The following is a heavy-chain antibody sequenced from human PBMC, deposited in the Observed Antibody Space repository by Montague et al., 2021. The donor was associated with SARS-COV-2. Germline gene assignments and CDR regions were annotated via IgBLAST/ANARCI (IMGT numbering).Heavy chain of an antibody. CDR1: GFTFSSYG. J-gene: IGHJ6*02. D-gene: IGHD3-3*01. Sequence: SLRLSCAASGFTFSSYGMHWVRQAPGKGLEWVAVISYDGSNKYYADSVKGRFTISRDNSKNTLYLQMNSLRAEDTAVYYCAKDRRYYDFWSGYLGRLTRHYYYYGMHVWGQGTTVTVSS. CDR2: ISYDGSNK. V-gene: IGHV3-30*18. CDR3: AKDRRYYDFWSGYLGRLTRHYYYYGMHV.